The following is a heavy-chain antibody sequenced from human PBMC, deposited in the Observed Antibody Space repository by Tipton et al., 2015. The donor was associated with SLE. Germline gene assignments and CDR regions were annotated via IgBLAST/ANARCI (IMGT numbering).Heavy chain of an antibody. J-gene: IGHJ4*02. Sequence: TLSLTCTVSGGSISSSSYYWGWIRQPPGKGLEWIGSIYYSGSTYYNPSLKSRVTISVDTSKNQFSLKLSSVTAADTAVYYCARGKGPQGGAGYFDYWGQGTLVTVSS. CDR3: ARGKGPQGGAGYFDY. V-gene: IGHV4-39*01. CDR2: IYYSGST. D-gene: IGHD1-26*01. CDR1: GGSISSSSYY.